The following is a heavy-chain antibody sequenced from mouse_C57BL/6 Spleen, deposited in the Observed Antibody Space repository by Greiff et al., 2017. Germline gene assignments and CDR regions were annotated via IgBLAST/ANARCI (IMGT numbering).Heavy chain of an antibody. Sequence: QVQLQQSGAELVRPGASVTLSCKASGFTFTDYDMHWVKQTPVHGLEWIGAIDPETGGTAYNQKFKGTALLTADKSSSTAYMELRSLTSEYSAFYYCTRSGSNYYFDFWGQGTTLTVSS. V-gene: IGHV1-15*01. J-gene: IGHJ2*01. CDR3: TRSGSNYYFDF. CDR2: IDPETGGT. D-gene: IGHD2-5*01. CDR1: GFTFTDYD.